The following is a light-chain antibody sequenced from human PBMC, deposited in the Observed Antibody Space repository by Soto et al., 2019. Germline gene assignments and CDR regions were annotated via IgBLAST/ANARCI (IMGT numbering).Light chain of an antibody. Sequence: DIQMTQSPSSLSASVGDRVTITCRASQTLSSYLNWYQQKPGKAPKLLIYAASSLQSGVASRFSGSGSGTDFTLTISSLQSEDFATYYCQQSHSIPYTCGQGTELEIK. J-gene: IGKJ2*01. V-gene: IGKV1-39*01. CDR2: AAS. CDR3: QQSHSIPYT. CDR1: QTLSSY.